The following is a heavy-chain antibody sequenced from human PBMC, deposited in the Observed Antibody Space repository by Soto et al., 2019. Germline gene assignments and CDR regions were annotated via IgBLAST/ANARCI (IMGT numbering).Heavy chain of an antibody. CDR1: GFTFSSYS. D-gene: IGHD2-15*01. Sequence: GGSLRLSCAASGFTFSSYSMNWVRQAPGKGLEWVSYISSSSSTIYYADSVKGRFTISRDNAKNSLYLQMNSLRAEDTAVYYCARAQYCSGGSCYSGGWFGYWGQGTLVTVSS. V-gene: IGHV3-48*01. CDR3: ARAQYCSGGSCYSGGWFGY. CDR2: ISSSSSTI. J-gene: IGHJ4*02.